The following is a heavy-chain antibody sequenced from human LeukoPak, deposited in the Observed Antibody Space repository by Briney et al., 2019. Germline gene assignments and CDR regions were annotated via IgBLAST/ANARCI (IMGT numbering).Heavy chain of an antibody. J-gene: IGHJ4*02. CDR1: GYTFTGYY. D-gene: IGHD3-16*01. V-gene: IGHV1-2*02. Sequence: ASVKVSCKASGYTFTGYYMHWVRQAPGQGLEWMGWINPNSGGTNYAQKFQGRVTMTRDTSISTAYMELSRLRSDDTAVYYCARGPPRGGSSFDYWGQGTLVTFSS. CDR2: INPNSGGT. CDR3: ARGPPRGGSSFDY.